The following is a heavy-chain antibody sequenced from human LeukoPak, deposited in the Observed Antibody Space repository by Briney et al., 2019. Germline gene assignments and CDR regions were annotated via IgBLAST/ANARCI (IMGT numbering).Heavy chain of an antibody. D-gene: IGHD3-3*01. CDR1: GGTFSSYA. CDR3: ARYDFWSGLYFDY. V-gene: IGHV1-69*05. CDR2: IIPIFGTA. J-gene: IGHJ4*02. Sequence: ASVKVSCKASGGTFSSYAISWVRQAPGQGLEWMGRIIPIFGTANYAQKFQGRVTITTDESTSTAYMELSSLRSADTAVYYCARYDFWSGLYFDYWGQGTLVTVSS.